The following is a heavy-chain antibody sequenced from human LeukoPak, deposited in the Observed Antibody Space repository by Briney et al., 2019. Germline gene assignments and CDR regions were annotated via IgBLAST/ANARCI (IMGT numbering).Heavy chain of an antibody. Sequence: GGSLRLSCAASGFTFSSYEMNWVRQAPGKGLEWVSYISSSGSTIYYADSVKGRFTISRDNAKNSLYLQMNSLRAEDTALYYCAKVWRWLQWASAFDIWGQGTMVTVPS. V-gene: IGHV3-48*03. J-gene: IGHJ3*02. CDR1: GFTFSSYE. CDR2: ISSSGSTI. CDR3: AKVWRWLQWASAFDI. D-gene: IGHD5-24*01.